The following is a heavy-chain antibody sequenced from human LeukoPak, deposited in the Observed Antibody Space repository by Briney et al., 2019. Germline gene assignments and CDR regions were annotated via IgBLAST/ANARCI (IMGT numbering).Heavy chain of an antibody. J-gene: IGHJ4*02. CDR2: ISYDGSNK. V-gene: IGHV3-30*18. CDR3: AKDLAPRTALDY. CDR1: GFTFSSYG. D-gene: IGHD2-2*01. Sequence: GGSLRLSCAASGFTFSSYGMHWVRQAPGKGLEWVAVISYDGSNKYYADSVKGRFTISRDNSKNTLYLQMNSPRAEDTAVYYCAKDLAPRTALDYWGQGTLVTVSS.